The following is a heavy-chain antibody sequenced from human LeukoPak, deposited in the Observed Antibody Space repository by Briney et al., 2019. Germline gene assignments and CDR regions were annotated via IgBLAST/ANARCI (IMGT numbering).Heavy chain of an antibody. V-gene: IGHV3-23*01. Sequence: GESLRLSCAASGFTFSSYAMSWVRQAPGKGLEWVSAISGSGDRTYYADSVKGRFTISRDNSKNTLYLQMNSLRAEDTAVYYCARENYRGGYYYYWGQGTLVTVSS. J-gene: IGHJ4*02. CDR1: GFTFSSYA. D-gene: IGHD3-22*01. CDR2: ISGSGDRT. CDR3: ARENYRGGYYYY.